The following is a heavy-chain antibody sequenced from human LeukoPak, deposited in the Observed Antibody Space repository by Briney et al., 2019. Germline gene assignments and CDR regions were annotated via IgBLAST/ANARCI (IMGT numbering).Heavy chain of an antibody. D-gene: IGHD6-19*01. CDR1: GFTFSPYS. J-gene: IGHJ1*01. CDR2: INSAGSTT. V-gene: IGHV3-48*02. Sequence: GVSLRLSCAASGFTFSPYSMNWVRQAPGKGLEWISYINSAGSTTYYADSVKGRFTISRDNAKKSLYLQMNSLRDEDTAVYYCAKIRTVSGKRDFQHWGQGTLVTVSS. CDR3: AKIRTVSGKRDFQH.